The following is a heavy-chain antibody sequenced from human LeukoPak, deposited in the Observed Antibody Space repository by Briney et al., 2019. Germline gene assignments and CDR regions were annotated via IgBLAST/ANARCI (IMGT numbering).Heavy chain of an antibody. CDR3: ARAGGSIAAAFDY. V-gene: IGHV1-3*01. J-gene: IGHJ4*02. CDR2: INAGNGNT. Sequence: ASVKVSCKASGYTFTSYAMHWVRQAPGQRLEWMGWINAGNGNTKYSQKFQGRVTITRDTSASTAYMELSSLRSEDTAVYYCARAGGSIAAAFDYWGQGTLVTVSS. D-gene: IGHD6-13*01. CDR1: GYTFTSYA.